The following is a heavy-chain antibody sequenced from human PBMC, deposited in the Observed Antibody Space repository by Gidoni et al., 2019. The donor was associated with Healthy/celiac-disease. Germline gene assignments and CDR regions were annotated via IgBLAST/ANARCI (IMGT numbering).Heavy chain of an antibody. CDR1: GFTFSSYG. CDR2: IWYDGSNK. J-gene: IGHJ4*02. V-gene: IGHV3-33*01. Sequence: QVQLVESGGGVVQPGRSLRLSCAASGFTFSSYGMHWVRQAPGKGLEWVAVIWYDGSNKYYADSVKGRFTISRDNSKNTLYLQMNSLRAEDTAVYYCARDGGFRVVVTSVDYWGQGTLVTVSS. D-gene: IGHD2-21*02. CDR3: ARDGGFRVVVTSVDY.